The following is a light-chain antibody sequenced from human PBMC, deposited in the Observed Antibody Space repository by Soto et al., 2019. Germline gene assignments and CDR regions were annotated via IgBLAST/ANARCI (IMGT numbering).Light chain of an antibody. J-gene: IGLJ1*01. CDR2: EVS. V-gene: IGLV2-14*01. Sequence: QSVLTQPASVSGSPGQSITISCTGTSSDVGGYNYVSWYQQHPGKAPKLIIYEVSNRPSGVSNRFSGSKSGNTASLPISGLQAEDEADYYCKSYTSKSTGVFGTGTKLTVL. CDR1: SSDVGGYNY. CDR3: KSYTSKSTGV.